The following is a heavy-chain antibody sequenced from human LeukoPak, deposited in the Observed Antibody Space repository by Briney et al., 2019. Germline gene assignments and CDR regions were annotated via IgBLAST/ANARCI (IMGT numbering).Heavy chain of an antibody. CDR3: ARDQYYDSMGDY. J-gene: IGHJ4*02. CDR1: GFTFSIYE. Sequence: PGGSLRLSCAASGFTFSIYEMNWVRQAPGKGLEWVSYISSSGSTIYYADSVKGRFTISRDNAKNSLYLQMNSLRAEDPAVYYCARDQYYDSMGDYWGQGTLVTVSS. D-gene: IGHD3-22*01. CDR2: ISSSGSTI. V-gene: IGHV3-48*03.